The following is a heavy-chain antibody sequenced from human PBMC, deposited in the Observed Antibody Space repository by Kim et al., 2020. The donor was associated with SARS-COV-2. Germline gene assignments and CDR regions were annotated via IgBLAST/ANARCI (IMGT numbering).Heavy chain of an antibody. CDR3: ARHNGYAYDY. D-gene: IGHD1-1*01. CDR1: GYSFTNYW. Sequence: GESLKISCKASGYSFTNYWIGWVRQMPGKGLEWIGSIYAGDSDTRYSPSFQGQVTMSADKSTSIAYMQWSRLKASDTAIYYCARHNGYAYDYWGQGTLVT. CDR2: IYAGDSDT. V-gene: IGHV5-51*01. J-gene: IGHJ4*02.